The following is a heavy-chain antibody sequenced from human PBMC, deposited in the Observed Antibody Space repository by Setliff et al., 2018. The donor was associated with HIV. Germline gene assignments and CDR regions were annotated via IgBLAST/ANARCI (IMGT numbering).Heavy chain of an antibody. CDR1: GYSFTNYW. Sequence: PGESLKISCKGSGYSFTNYWIGWVRQMPGKGLEWMGIIYPGDSDTRYSPSFQGQVTISADKSINTAYLQWSRLKASDTAMYYCARPTTVVTPGYYFDNWAREPWSPSPQ. CDR3: ARPTTVVTPGYYFDN. D-gene: IGHD4-17*01. J-gene: IGHJ4*02. CDR2: IYPGDSDT. V-gene: IGHV5-51*01.